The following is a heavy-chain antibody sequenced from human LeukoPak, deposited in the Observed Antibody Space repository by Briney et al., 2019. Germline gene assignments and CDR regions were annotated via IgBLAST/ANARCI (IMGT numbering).Heavy chain of an antibody. Sequence: GGSLRLSCAASGFSFDDYAMYWVRQAQGKGLEWVSLTTRDGGTTYYADSVKGRFTISRDNSKNSLYLEMNSLRTEDTALYFCTKDRVWAMDVWGQGTTVIVSS. CDR1: GFSFDDYA. V-gene: IGHV3-43*02. CDR2: TTRDGGTT. J-gene: IGHJ6*02. CDR3: TKDRVWAMDV. D-gene: IGHD7-27*01.